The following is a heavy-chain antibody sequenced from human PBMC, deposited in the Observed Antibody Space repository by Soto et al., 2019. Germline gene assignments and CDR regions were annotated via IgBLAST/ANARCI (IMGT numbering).Heavy chain of an antibody. V-gene: IGHV3-30*18. Sequence: QVQLVESGGGVVQPGRSLRLSCAASGFTFSSYGMHWVRQAPGKGLEWVAVISYDGSNKYYADSVKGRFTISRDNSKNTLYLQMNSLRAEDTAVYYCAKCPVVIRIPEYFDYWGQGTLVTVSS. CDR2: ISYDGSNK. CDR1: GFTFSSYG. CDR3: AKCPVVIRIPEYFDY. D-gene: IGHD3-22*01. J-gene: IGHJ4*02.